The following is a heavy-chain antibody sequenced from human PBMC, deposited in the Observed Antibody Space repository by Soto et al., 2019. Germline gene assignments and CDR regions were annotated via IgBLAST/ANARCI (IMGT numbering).Heavy chain of an antibody. D-gene: IGHD6-13*01. Sequence: EVQLFESGGGLVQPGGSLRLSCAASGFTFSSHAMSWVRQTPGKGLEWVSAITNSGGSTYYADSVKGRFTISRANSKNTMYLQMNSLRAEDTAVYYCAKRGIASGDPIDYWGQGTLVTVSS. V-gene: IGHV3-23*01. CDR1: GFTFSSHA. CDR3: AKRGIASGDPIDY. J-gene: IGHJ4*02. CDR2: ITNSGGST.